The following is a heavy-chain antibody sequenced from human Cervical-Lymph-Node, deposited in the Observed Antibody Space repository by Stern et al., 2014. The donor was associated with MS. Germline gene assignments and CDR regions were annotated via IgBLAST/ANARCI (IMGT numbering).Heavy chain of an antibody. D-gene: IGHD6-19*01. CDR2: FGSAGDT. Sequence: EVQLVDSGGGLEQPGGSLGLSCVASGSTFSNYDMQWVRQIPGKGLEWVSAFGSAGDTYYAGSVKGRFTISRENAKNSLYLQMNSLTVGDTAVYYCARAAYSSGWFHYGTDVWGQGTTVTVSS. CDR1: GSTFSNYD. CDR3: ARAAYSSGWFHYGTDV. J-gene: IGHJ6*02. V-gene: IGHV3-13*01.